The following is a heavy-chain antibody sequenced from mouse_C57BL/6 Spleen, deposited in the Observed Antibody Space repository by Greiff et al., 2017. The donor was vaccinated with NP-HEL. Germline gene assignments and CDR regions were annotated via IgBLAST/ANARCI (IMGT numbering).Heavy chain of an antibody. CDR1: GFSLSTSGMG. Sequence: QVTLKESGPGILQSSQTLSLTCSFSGFSLSTSGMGVSWIRQPSGKGLEWLAHIYWDDDKRYNPSLKSRLTISKDTSRNQAFLKITSVDTADTATYYCARSPLYYYGSSPYAMDYWGQGTSVTVSS. J-gene: IGHJ4*01. CDR2: IYWDDDK. V-gene: IGHV8-12*01. CDR3: ARSPLYYYGSSPYAMDY. D-gene: IGHD1-1*01.